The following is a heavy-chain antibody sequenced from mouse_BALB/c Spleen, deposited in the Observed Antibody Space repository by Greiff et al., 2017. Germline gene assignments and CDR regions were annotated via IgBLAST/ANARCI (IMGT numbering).Heavy chain of an antibody. D-gene: IGHD1-2*01. CDR3: TRFYYGYGFDY. CDR1: GYTFTSYT. Sequence: DVKLQESGAELARPGASVKMSCKASGYTFTSYTMHWVKQRPGQGLEWIGAIYPGNSDTSYNQKFKGKAKLTAVTSTSTAYMELSSLTNEDSAVYYCTRFYYGYGFDYWGQGTTLTVSS. CDR2: IYPGNSDT. V-gene: IGHV1-5*01. J-gene: IGHJ2*01.